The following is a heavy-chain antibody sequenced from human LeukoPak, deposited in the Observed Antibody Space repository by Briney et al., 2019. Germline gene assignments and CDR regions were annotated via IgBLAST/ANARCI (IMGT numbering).Heavy chain of an antibody. CDR2: IVAGSGNT. CDR1: GFTFTSSA. Sequence: SVKVSCKASGFTFTSSAMQWVRQARGQRLEWIGWIVAGSGNTNYAQKFQERVTITRDMSTSTAYMELGSLRSEDTAVYYCAAALPGYYYYGMDVWGQGTTVTVSS. CDR3: AAALPGYYYYGMDV. D-gene: IGHD2-15*01. J-gene: IGHJ6*02. V-gene: IGHV1-58*02.